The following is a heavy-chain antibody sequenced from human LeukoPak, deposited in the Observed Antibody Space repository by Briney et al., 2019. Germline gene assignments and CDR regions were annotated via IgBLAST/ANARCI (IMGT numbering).Heavy chain of an antibody. D-gene: IGHD4-23*01. CDR1: GGSISSGAYY. CDR3: ARSLGGNSEISDDAFDI. CDR2: IYYSGST. Sequence: SETESLICTVSGGSISSGAYYWSWIRQPPGKGPEWIGYIYYSGSTYYNPSLKSRVTISVDTSKNQFSLKLSSVTAADTAVYYCARSLGGNSEISDDAFDIWGQGTMVTVSS. V-gene: IGHV4-30-4*02. J-gene: IGHJ3*02.